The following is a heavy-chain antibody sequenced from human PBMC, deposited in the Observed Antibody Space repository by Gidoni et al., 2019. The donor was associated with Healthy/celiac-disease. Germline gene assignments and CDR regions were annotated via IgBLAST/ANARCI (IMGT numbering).Heavy chain of an antibody. D-gene: IGHD4-17*01. V-gene: IGHV3-23*01. Sequence: EVQLLESGGGLVQHGGSLRTSCAASGFTFSSYARSWVRQAPGKGLEWVSSISGSGGSTYYADSVKGRFTISRDNSKNTLYLQMNSLRAEDTAVYYCAKDPIYDYGWGWGQGTLVTVSS. CDR3: AKDPIYDYGWG. CDR2: ISGSGGST. J-gene: IGHJ4*02. CDR1: GFTFSSYA.